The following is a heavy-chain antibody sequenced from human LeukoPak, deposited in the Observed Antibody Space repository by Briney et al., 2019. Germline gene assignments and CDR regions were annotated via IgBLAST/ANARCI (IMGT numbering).Heavy chain of an antibody. CDR1: GYTFTSYD. V-gene: IGHV1-2*02. J-gene: IGHJ4*02. CDR2: IKPKSGGT. Sequence: ASVKVSCKASGYTFTSYDINWVRQATGQGLEWMGWIKPKSGGTQFAQKFQGRVTMDRDTSLSTVYMELSGLRSGDTAIYYCASAESHDYGETWGQGTLVTVSS. D-gene: IGHD3-16*01. CDR3: ASAESHDYGET.